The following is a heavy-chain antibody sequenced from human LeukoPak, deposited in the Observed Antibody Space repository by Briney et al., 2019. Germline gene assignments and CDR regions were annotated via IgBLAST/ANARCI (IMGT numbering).Heavy chain of an antibody. CDR3: AKGRVPAAMSTYFDY. V-gene: IGHV3-30*18. CDR1: GFTFSSYG. D-gene: IGHD2-2*01. J-gene: IGHJ4*02. Sequence: GGSLRLSCAASGFTFSSYGMHWVRQAPGKGLEWVAVISYDGSNKYYADSVKGRFTISRDNSKNTLYLQMNSLRAEDTAVYYCAKGRVPAAMSTYFDYWGQGTLVTVSS. CDR2: ISYDGSNK.